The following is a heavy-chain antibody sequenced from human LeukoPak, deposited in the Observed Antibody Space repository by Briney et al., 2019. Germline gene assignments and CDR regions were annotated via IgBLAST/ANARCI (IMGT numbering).Heavy chain of an antibody. Sequence: ASVKVSCKASGYTFTSYDINWVRQATGQGLEWMGWMNPNSGNAGYAQKFQGRVTMTRNTSISTAYMELSSLRSEDTAVYYCARGMYSSSWYNWFDPWGQGTLVTVSS. J-gene: IGHJ5*02. CDR3: ARGMYSSSWYNWFDP. CDR2: MNPNSGNA. V-gene: IGHV1-8*01. CDR1: GYTFTSYD. D-gene: IGHD6-13*01.